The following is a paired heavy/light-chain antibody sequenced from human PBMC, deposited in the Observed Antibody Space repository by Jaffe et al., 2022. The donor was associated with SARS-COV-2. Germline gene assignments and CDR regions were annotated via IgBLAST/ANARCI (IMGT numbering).Light chain of an antibody. CDR2: AAS. CDR1: QTITTY. J-gene: IGKJ3*01. V-gene: IGKV1-39*01. Sequence: DIQMTQSPSSLSASPGDRVTITCRSSQTITTYLSWFQHKPGKAPRLLIYAASSLQSGVPSRFSGSGYGTDFTLTISSLQPEDFATYFCQESYTTQFTFGPGTKVDI. CDR3: QESYTTQFT.
Heavy chain of an antibody. V-gene: IGHV4-61*01. CDR1: GGSVSMGSYR. D-gene: IGHD2-2*01. CDR2: VYNSGRT. J-gene: IGHJ6*03. CDR3: ARNLGQYQYMDV. Sequence: QLQLQESGPGLVRPSETLSLTCIVSGGSVSMGSYRWSWIRQPPGEGLEWIGCVYNSGRTNYSPSLKSRVAISLDMSRNQFSLRLNSLTAADTAVYYCARNLGQYQYMDVWGKGTTVTVSS.